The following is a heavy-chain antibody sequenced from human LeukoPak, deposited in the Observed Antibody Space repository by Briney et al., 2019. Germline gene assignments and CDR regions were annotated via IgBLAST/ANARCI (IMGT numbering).Heavy chain of an antibody. J-gene: IGHJ4*02. CDR3: ARQWLVSPLFDY. CDR2: INHSGST. V-gene: IGHV4-34*01. D-gene: IGHD6-19*01. CDR1: GGSFSGYY. Sequence: SKTLSLTCAVYGGSFSGYYWSWIRQPPGKGLEWIGEINHSGSTNYNPSLRSRVTVSVHTSKNQLSLKLSSVTAADTAVYYCARQWLVSPLFDYWGQGTLVTVSS.